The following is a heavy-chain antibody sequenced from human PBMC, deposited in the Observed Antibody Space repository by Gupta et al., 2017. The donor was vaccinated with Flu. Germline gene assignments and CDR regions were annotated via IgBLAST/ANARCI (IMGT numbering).Heavy chain of an antibody. CDR1: GFTFSSYG. V-gene: IGHV3-33*01. J-gene: IGHJ4*02. Sequence: QVQLVESGGGVVQPGRSLRLSCAASGFTFSSYGMHWVRQAPGKGLEWVAVIWYDGSNKYYADSVKGRFTISRDNSKNTLYLQMNSLRAEDTAVYYCARSLGYCSGGSCYTNDYWGQGTLVTVSS. CDR2: IWYDGSNK. CDR3: ARSLGYCSGGSCYTNDY. D-gene: IGHD2-15*01.